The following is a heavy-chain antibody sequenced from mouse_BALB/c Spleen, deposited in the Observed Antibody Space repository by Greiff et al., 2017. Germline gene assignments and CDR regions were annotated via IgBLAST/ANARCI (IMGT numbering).Heavy chain of an antibody. J-gene: IGHJ1*01. V-gene: IGHV5-17*02. CDR3: ARCREVYDDYYEYFDV. CDR2: ISSGSSTI. CDR1: GFTFSSFG. Sequence: EVQLVESGGGLVQPGGSRKLSCAASGFTFSSFGMHWVRQAPEKGLEWVAYISSGSSTIYYADTVKGRFTISRDNPKNTLFLQMTSLRSADTAMYYCARCREVYDDYYEYFDVWGEGTTVTVSS. D-gene: IGHD2-3*01.